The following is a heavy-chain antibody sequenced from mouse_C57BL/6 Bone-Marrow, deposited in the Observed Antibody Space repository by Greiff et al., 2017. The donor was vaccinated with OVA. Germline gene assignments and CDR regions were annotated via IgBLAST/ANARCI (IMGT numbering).Heavy chain of an antibody. CDR2: IYPETGGT. CDR1: GYTFTDYE. Sequence: VKLQESGAELVRPGASVTLSCKASGYTFTDYEMHWVKQTPVHGLEWIGAIYPETGGTAYNQKFKGKAILTADKSSSTAYMELRSLTSEDSAVYYCTRRGNYAMDYWGQGTSVTVSS. V-gene: IGHV1-15*01. CDR3: TRRGNYAMDY. J-gene: IGHJ4*01.